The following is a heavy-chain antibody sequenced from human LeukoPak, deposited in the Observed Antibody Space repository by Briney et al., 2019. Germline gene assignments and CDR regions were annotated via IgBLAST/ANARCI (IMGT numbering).Heavy chain of an antibody. CDR3: ARDPAYCGGDCYAQSPSDFDY. CDR1: GFTFSSYE. V-gene: IGHV3-48*03. D-gene: IGHD2-21*02. Sequence: GGSLRLSCAASGFTFSSYEMNWVRQAPGKGLEWVSYISSSGSSIYYADSVKGRFTISRDDAKNSLYLQMNSLRAEDTAVYYCARDPAYCGGDCYAQSPSDFDYWGQGTLVTVSS. CDR2: ISSSGSSI. J-gene: IGHJ4*02.